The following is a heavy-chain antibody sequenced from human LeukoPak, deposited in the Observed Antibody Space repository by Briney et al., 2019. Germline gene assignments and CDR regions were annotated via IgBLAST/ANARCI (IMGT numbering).Heavy chain of an antibody. CDR3: ARTVVEMATMSFDY. CDR2: IYYSGST. Sequence: PSETLSLTCTVSGGSISSGGYSWSWIRQHPGQGLEWIGYIYYSGSTYYNPSLKSRVTISVDTSKNQFSLKLSSVTAADTAVYYCARTVVEMATMSFDYWGQGTLVTVSS. D-gene: IGHD5-12*01. CDR1: GGSISSGGYS. J-gene: IGHJ4*02. V-gene: IGHV4-31*03.